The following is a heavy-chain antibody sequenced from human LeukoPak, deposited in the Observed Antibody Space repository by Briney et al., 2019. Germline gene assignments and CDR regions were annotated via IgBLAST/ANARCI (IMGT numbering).Heavy chain of an antibody. CDR3: AGARPNWNPPDY. J-gene: IGHJ4*02. Sequence: SETLSLTCTVSGDSISSNFWSWIRRSPGKGLEWIGYIYGSGSTSYNPSLKSRVTISEDTSKNQFSLKLNPVTAADTAVYFCAGARPNWNPPDYWGQGTLVTVSS. D-gene: IGHD1-1*01. CDR1: GDSISSNF. V-gene: IGHV4-59*01. CDR2: IYGSGST.